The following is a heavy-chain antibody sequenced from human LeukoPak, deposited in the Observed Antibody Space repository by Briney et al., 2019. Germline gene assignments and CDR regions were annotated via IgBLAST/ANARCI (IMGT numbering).Heavy chain of an antibody. V-gene: IGHV3-11*01. J-gene: IGHJ4*02. D-gene: IGHD6-13*01. CDR2: ISSSGDPI. CDR3: ARVGIIVAAGTCDY. Sequence: GGSLRLSCAAPGFTFSDYYMSWIRQAPGKGLEWVSYISSSGDPISYADSVEGRFTISRDNTKNSLYLQMNSLRAEDTAVYYCARVGIIVAAGTCDYWGQGTLVTVSS. CDR1: GFTFSDYY.